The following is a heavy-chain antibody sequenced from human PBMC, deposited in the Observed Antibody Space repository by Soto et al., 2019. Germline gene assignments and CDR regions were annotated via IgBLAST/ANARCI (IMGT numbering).Heavy chain of an antibody. J-gene: IGHJ4*02. CDR1: GGTFSSYA. Sequence: SVKVSCKASGGTFSSYAISWVRQAPGQGLEWMGGIIPIFGTANYAQKFQGRVTITADKSTSTAYMELSSLRSEDTAVYYCAKYTYYYDSSGYYYFDYWGQGTLVTVSS. CDR2: IIPIFGTA. V-gene: IGHV1-69*06. D-gene: IGHD3-22*01. CDR3: AKYTYYYDSSGYYYFDY.